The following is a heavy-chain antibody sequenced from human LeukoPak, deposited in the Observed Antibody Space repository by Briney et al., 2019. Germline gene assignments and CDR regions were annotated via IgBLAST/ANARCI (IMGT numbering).Heavy chain of an antibody. CDR3: AKAGIGVVGYFDY. V-gene: IGHV3-23*01. Sequence: GGSLRLSCAASGFTFNSYAMSWVRQAPGKGLEWVSAIRGSGGGTYYADSVKGRFTISRDNSKNTLYLQMNSLRDEDTALYYCAKAGIGVVGYFDYWGQGTLVTVSS. CDR2: IRGSGGGT. CDR1: GFTFNSYA. D-gene: IGHD6-19*01. J-gene: IGHJ4*02.